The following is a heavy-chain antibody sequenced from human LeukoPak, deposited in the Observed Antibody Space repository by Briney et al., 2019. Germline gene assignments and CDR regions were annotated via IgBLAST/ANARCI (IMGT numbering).Heavy chain of an antibody. J-gene: IGHJ4*02. CDR3: AKDQDIVVVPAAQD. CDR1: GFTFSSYA. V-gene: IGHV3-23*01. D-gene: IGHD2-2*01. CDR2: ISGSGGST. Sequence: GGTLRLSCAASGFTFSSYAMSWVRQAPGRGLEWVSAISGSGGSTYYADSVKGRFTISRDNSKNTLYLQMNSLRAEDTAVYYCAKDQDIVVVPAAQDWGQGTLVTVSS.